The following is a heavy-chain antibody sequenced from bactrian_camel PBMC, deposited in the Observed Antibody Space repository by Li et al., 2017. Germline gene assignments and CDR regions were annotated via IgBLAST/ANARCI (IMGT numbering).Heavy chain of an antibody. D-gene: IGHD1*01. V-gene: IGHV3S40*01. CDR2: ISKGGHNI. CDR3: AAIGPYCYRSGSEAWRAPKVVAY. J-gene: IGHJ4*01. Sequence: VQLVESGGGLVQPGGSLRVSCAASGFTFNTADMSWVRQAPGKALEWVSTISKGGHNIYYTESVRGRFTISRDNAKNTLYLQMNSLKPEDTAMYYCAAIGPYCYRSGSEAWRAPKVVAYWGQGTQVTVS. CDR1: GFTFNTAD.